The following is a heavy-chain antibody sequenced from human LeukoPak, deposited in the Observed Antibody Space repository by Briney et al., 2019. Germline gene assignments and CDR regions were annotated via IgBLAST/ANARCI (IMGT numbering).Heavy chain of an antibody. CDR1: GYSISSGYY. J-gene: IGHJ3*02. D-gene: IGHD3-22*01. V-gene: IGHV4-38-2*01. Sequence: SETLSLTCAVSGYSISSGYYWGWIRQPPGKGLEWIGSIYHSGSTYYNPSLKSRVTISVDTSKNQFSLKLSSVTAADTAVYYCARHYYDSSGPPFDIWGQGTMVTVTS. CDR3: ARHYYDSSGPPFDI. CDR2: IYHSGST.